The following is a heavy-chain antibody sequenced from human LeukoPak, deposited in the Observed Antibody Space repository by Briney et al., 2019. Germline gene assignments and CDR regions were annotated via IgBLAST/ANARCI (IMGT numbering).Heavy chain of an antibody. CDR2: INPNSGGT. V-gene: IGHV1-2*02. Sequence: VASVKVSCKASGYTFTAYNIHWVRQAPGQRLEWMGWINPNSGGTNYAQNFQGRVTMTRDTSISTAYIELSSLTSDDTAVYSCARAGYCGSNCYYYFDYWGQGTLVTVSS. CDR3: ARAGYCGSNCYYYFDY. CDR1: GYTFTAYN. J-gene: IGHJ4*02. D-gene: IGHD2-21*01.